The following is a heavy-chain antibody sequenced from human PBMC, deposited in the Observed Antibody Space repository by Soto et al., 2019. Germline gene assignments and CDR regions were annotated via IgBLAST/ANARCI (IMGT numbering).Heavy chain of an antibody. V-gene: IGHV3-21*01. CDR1: GFAFNKYG. Sequence: PGGSLILSYTVSGFAFNKYGINWVRQAPGKGLEWVSSISKSDYTYYSDSVTGRFTISRDNAKNSLYLQMDSLRAEDTAVYYCARVASTGWCFDSWGQGTLVTVSS. CDR2: ISKSDYT. D-gene: IGHD6-19*01. J-gene: IGHJ4*02. CDR3: ARVASTGWCFDS.